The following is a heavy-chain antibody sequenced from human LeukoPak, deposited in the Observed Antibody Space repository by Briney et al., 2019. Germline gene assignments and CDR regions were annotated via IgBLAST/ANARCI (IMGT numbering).Heavy chain of an antibody. CDR1: GGSISSGDYY. J-gene: IGHJ4*02. CDR3: ARGWGDSRDYYYVF. Sequence: SQTLSLTCTVSGGSISSGDYYWSWIRQPPGKGLEWIGYIYYSGSTYYNPSLKSRVTISVDTSKNPFSLKLSSVTAADTAVYYCARGWGDSRDYYYVFWGQGTLVTVSS. CDR2: IYYSGST. D-gene: IGHD3-22*01. V-gene: IGHV4-30-4*01.